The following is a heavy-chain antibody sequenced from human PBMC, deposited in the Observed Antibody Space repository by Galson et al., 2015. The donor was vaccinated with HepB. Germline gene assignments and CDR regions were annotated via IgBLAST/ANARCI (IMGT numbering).Heavy chain of an antibody. CDR3: ARSVSGSGFH. CDR2: ISYDGSNK. D-gene: IGHD3-22*01. Sequence: SLRLSCAASGFTFSSCAMHWVRQAPGKGLEWVAVISYDGSNKYYADSVKGRFTISRDNSKNTLYLQMNSLRAEDTAVYYCARSVSGSGFHWGQGTLVTVSS. CDR1: GFTFSSCA. J-gene: IGHJ4*02. V-gene: IGHV3-30-3*01.